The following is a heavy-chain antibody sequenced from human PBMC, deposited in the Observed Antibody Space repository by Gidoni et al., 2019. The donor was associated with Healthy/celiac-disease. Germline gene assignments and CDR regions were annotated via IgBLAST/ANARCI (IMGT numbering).Heavy chain of an antibody. V-gene: IGHV4-31*03. J-gene: IGHJ4*02. CDR2: IYYSGST. CDR1: GGSISSGGYY. D-gene: IGHD5-12*01. Sequence: QVQLQESGPGLVKPSQTLSLTCTVSGGSISSGGYYWSGIRQHPGKGLEWIGYIYYSGSTYYNPSLKSRVTISVDTSKNQFSLKLSSVTAADPAVYYCARDSREMATSYFDYWGQGTLVTVSS. CDR3: ARDSREMATSYFDY.